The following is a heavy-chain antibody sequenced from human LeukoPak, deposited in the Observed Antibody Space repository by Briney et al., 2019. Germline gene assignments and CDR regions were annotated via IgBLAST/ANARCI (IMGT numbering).Heavy chain of an antibody. CDR3: ARGDYPLLDY. V-gene: IGHV4-59*12. CDR1: GGSITSYY. CDR2: IYYSGST. J-gene: IGHJ4*02. D-gene: IGHD4-11*01. Sequence: SETLSLTCSVSGGSITSYYWSWIRQPPGKGLEWIGYIYYSGSTYYNPSLKSRVTISVDTSKNQFSLKLSSVTAADTAVYYCARGDYPLLDYWGQGTLVTVSS.